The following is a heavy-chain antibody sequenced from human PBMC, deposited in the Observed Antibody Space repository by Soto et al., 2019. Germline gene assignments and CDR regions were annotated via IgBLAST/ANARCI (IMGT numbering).Heavy chain of an antibody. Sequence: EVQLVESGGGLVQPGGSLRLSCAASGFTFSSYWMHWVRQAPGKGLVWVSRINSDGSSTSYADSVKGRFTISRDNAKNTLYLQMNSLRAEDTAVYYCSTLFGETYYFDYWGQGTLVTVSS. CDR1: GFTFSSYW. D-gene: IGHD3-10*01. CDR3: STLFGETYYFDY. CDR2: INSDGSST. J-gene: IGHJ4*02. V-gene: IGHV3-74*01.